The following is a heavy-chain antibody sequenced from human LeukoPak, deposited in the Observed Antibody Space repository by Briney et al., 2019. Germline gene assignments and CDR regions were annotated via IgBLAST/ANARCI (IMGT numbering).Heavy chain of an antibody. J-gene: IGHJ4*02. V-gene: IGHV3-21*01. Sequence: PGGSLRLSCAASGFTFSSYSMNWVRQAPGKGLEWVSSISSSSSYIYYADSVKGRFTISRDNAKNSLYLQMNSLRAEDTAVYYCARVRYSNRYFDYWGQGTLVTVSS. D-gene: IGHD6-13*01. CDR3: ARVRYSNRYFDY. CDR2: ISSSSSYI. CDR1: GFTFSSYS.